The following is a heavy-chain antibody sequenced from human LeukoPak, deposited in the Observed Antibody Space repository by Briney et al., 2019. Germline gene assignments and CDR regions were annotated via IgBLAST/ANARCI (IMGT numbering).Heavy chain of an antibody. D-gene: IGHD2-2*01. V-gene: IGHV3-21*01. CDR1: GFTFSSYS. J-gene: IGHJ6*03. CDR3: ASKVVPAAIYYYYYYYMDV. CDR2: ISSSSSYI. Sequence: GGSLRLSCAASGFTFSSYSMNWVRQAPGKGLEWVSSISSSSSYIYYADSVKGRFTISRDNAKNSLYLQMNSLRAEDTAVYYCASKVVPAAIYYYYYYYMDVWGKGTTVTVSS.